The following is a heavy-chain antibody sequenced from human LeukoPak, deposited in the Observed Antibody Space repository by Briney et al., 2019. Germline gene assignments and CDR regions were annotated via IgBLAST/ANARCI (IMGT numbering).Heavy chain of an antibody. J-gene: IGHJ4*02. CDR1: GYTFTSYD. CDR3: ARAITIFGVVIIRY. Sequence: ASVTVSCKASGYTFTSYDINWVRQAPGQGLEWMGWMNPNRGNTGYAQKFQGRVNMTRNTSISTAYMELSSLRSEDTAVYYCARAITIFGVVIIRYWGQGTLVTVSS. V-gene: IGHV1-8*01. D-gene: IGHD3-3*01. CDR2: MNPNRGNT.